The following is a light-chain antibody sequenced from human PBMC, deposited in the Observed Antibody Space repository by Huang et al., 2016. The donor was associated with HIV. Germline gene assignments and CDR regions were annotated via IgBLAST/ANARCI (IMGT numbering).Light chain of an antibody. CDR2: LVS. Sequence: DNVMTKSPDSLAVSLGERDTINCKTSQNILYNSNSKTYLAWYQQKLGQPPKVVISLVSTRETGVPDRFIGSGSGTDFTLPISSLQAEDVAVYYCQQYFSIPYTFGQGTKLEI. CDR3: QQYFSIPYT. V-gene: IGKV4-1*01. CDR1: QNILYNSNSKTY. J-gene: IGKJ2*01.